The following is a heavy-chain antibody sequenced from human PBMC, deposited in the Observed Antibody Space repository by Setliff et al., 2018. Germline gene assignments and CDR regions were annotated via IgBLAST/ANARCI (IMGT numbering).Heavy chain of an antibody. CDR2: ISAYNGNT. CDR1: GYTFTSYG. CDR3: ARRIAWSSSSWYYFDY. V-gene: IGHV1-18*01. Sequence: SVKVSCKASGYTFTSYGISWVRQAPGQGLEWMGWISAYNGNTNYAQKLQGRVTMTTDTSTSTAYMELRSLRPEDAAVYYCARRIAWSSSSWYYFDYWGQGTLVTVSS. J-gene: IGHJ4*02. D-gene: IGHD6-13*01.